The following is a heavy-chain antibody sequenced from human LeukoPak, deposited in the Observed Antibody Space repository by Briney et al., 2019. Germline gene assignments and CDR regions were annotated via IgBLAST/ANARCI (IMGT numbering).Heavy chain of an antibody. CDR2: INPTGGSA. CDR3: ARDYHGSGSLTTFDY. V-gene: IGHV1-46*01. J-gene: IGHJ4*02. CDR1: GYTFTSFY. D-gene: IGHD3-10*01. Sequence: ASVKVSCKASGYTFTSFYMHWVRQAPGQGLEWLGIINPTGGSASSAQKFQGRVTLTRDTSTSTVYMELSSLGSEDTAVYYCARDYHGSGSLTTFDYWGQGTLVTVSS.